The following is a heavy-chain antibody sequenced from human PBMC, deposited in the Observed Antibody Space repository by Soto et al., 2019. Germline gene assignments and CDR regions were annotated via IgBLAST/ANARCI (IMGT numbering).Heavy chain of an antibody. J-gene: IGHJ1*01. CDR3: ARGYYGSEGTEYFQH. D-gene: IGHD3-10*01. V-gene: IGHV3-74*03. CDR1: GFPFSAYW. Sequence: VQLVESGGGLVQPGGSLILSCTASGFPFSAYWMHWVRQAPGKGLVWISRSNSDASSTTYADSVKGRFTISRDNAENTMFLQMNSLRVDDTAVYYCARGYYGSEGTEYFQHWGRGTLVTVSS. CDR2: SNSDASST.